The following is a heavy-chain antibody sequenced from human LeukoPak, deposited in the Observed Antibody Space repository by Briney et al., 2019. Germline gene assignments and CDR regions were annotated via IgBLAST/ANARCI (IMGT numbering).Heavy chain of an antibody. CDR2: ISSTSNYI. D-gene: IGHD3-9*01. J-gene: IGHJ6*02. V-gene: IGHV3-21*01. Sequence: GGSLRLSCAVSGFNFNTYSMNWVRQAPGKGPEWVSSISSTSNYIYYAESVKGRFAVSRDNAKNTLYLQMNTLRVEDTAVYYCTRDLMDYDVSTGLHHYYMDVWGQGTTVTVSS. CDR1: GFNFNTYS. CDR3: TRDLMDYDVSTGLHHYYMDV.